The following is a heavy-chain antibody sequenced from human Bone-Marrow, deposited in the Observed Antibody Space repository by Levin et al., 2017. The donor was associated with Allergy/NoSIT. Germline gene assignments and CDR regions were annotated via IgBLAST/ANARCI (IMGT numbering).Heavy chain of an antibody. Sequence: SETLSLTCAVYGGSFSGYYWSWIRQPPGKGLEWIGEINHSGSTNYNPSLKSRVTISVDTSKNQFSLKLSSVTAADTAVYYCARGYYGSGSYYNVPRPVSYYYMDVWGKGTTVTVSS. V-gene: IGHV4-34*01. CDR3: ARGYYGSGSYYNVPRPVSYYYMDV. D-gene: IGHD3-10*01. CDR1: GGSFSGYY. J-gene: IGHJ6*03. CDR2: INHSGST.